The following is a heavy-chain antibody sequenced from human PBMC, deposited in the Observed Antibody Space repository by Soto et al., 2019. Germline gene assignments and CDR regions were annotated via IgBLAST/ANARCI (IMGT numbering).Heavy chain of an antibody. CDR1: GGSFTSYW. J-gene: IGHJ6*02. V-gene: IGHV5-51*01. CDR2: IYPGDSDT. Sequence: PGESQRISCNGAGGSFTSYWVGWVSKMPGKGLEWMGIIYPGDSDTRYSPSFQGQVTISADKSISTAYLQWSSLKASDTAMYYCARHHSSSVSYYYYGMDVWGQGTTVTVSS. D-gene: IGHD6-6*01. CDR3: ARHHSSSVSYYYYGMDV.